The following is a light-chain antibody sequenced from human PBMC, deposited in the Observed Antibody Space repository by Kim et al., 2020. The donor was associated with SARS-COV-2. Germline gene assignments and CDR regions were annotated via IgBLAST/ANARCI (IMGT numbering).Light chain of an antibody. V-gene: IGLV2-14*03. Sequence: ALTQPASVSGSPGQSITISCTGTSSDVGGYNYVSWYQQYPGKAPKLMLYDVTKRPSGVSNRFSGSKSGNTASLTISGLQAEDEADYYCSSYRSSGYVFGTGTKVTVL. CDR3: SSYRSSGYV. CDR1: SSDVGGYNY. J-gene: IGLJ1*01. CDR2: DVT.